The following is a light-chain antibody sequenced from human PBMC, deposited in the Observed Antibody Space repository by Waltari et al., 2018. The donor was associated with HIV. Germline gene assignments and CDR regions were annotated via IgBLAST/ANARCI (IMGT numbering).Light chain of an antibody. J-gene: IGLJ3*02. Sequence: QSVLTQPPSTSGTPGQRVTISCFGSSSNIGSNYVYWYQQFPGTAPKLLIYRNNQRPSGFPGRFSGSKSGTSASLAISGLRSEDEGDYSCAAWDDTRGGLWVFGGGTKVTVL. CDR3: AAWDDTRGGLWV. V-gene: IGLV1-47*01. CDR1: SSNIGSNY. CDR2: RNN.